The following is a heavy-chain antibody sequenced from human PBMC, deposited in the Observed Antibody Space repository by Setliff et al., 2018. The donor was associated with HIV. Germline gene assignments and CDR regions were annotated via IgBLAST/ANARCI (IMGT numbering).Heavy chain of an antibody. V-gene: IGHV3-15*01. CDR1: GFTFSSAW. CDR3: TTNLEPIDY. Sequence: GSLRLSCAASGFTFSSAWINWLRQAPGKGLEWVGRIKSKTDGGTTDYAAPVKGRFTISRDDTKATLYLQINSLKTEDTAVYYCTTNLEPIDYWGQGTLVTVSS. J-gene: IGHJ4*02. CDR2: IKSKTDGGTT.